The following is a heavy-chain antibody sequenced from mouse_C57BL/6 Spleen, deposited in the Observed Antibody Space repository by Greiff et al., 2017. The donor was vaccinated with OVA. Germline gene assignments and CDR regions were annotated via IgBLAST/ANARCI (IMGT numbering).Heavy chain of an antibody. CDR3: TRDEGDYYGSSYFEY. V-gene: IGHV5-9-1*02. J-gene: IGHJ2*01. CDR1: GFTFSSYA. CDR2: ISSGGDYI. D-gene: IGHD1-1*01. Sequence: EVKLMESGEGLVKPGGSLKLSCAASGFTFSSYAMSWVRQTPEKRLEWVAYISSGGDYIYYADTVKGRFTISRDNARNTLYLQMSSLKSEDTAMYYCTRDEGDYYGSSYFEYWGQGTTLTGSS.